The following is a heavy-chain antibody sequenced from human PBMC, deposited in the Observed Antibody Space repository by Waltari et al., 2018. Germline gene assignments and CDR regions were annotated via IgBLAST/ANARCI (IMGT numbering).Heavy chain of an antibody. D-gene: IGHD3-10*01. Sequence: QLQLQESGPGLVKPSETLSLTCTVSGGSISSSSYYWGWIRQPPGKGLEWIGSIYYRGGTYYNPSLKSRVTISVDTSKNQFSRKLSSVTAADTAVYYCARHLRITMVRGPTHPSVWFDPWGQGTLVTVSS. CDR1: GGSISSSSYY. CDR3: ARHLRITMVRGPTHPSVWFDP. J-gene: IGHJ5*02. CDR2: IYYRGGT. V-gene: IGHV4-39*01.